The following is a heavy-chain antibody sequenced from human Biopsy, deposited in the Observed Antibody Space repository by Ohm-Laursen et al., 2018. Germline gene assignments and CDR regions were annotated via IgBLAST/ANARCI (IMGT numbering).Heavy chain of an antibody. CDR3: ARDRYYGSENYFSHYNMDV. CDR2: IWYDGTDK. J-gene: IGHJ6*03. Sequence: SLRLSCAASGFTFSGYGMHWVRQAPGTGLEWVAVIWYDGTDKFYADSVKGRFTISRDNSKNTLYLHMNSLRAADTAVYYCARDRYYGSENYFSHYNMDVWGQGTTVTVSS. D-gene: IGHD3-10*01. CDR1: GFTFSGYG. V-gene: IGHV3-33*01.